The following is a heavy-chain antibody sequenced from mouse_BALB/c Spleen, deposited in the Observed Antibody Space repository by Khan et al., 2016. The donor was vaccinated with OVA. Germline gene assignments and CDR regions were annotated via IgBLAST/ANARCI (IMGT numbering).Heavy chain of an antibody. Sequence: QIQLVQSGPELKKPGETIKISCKASGYTFTNNGMNWVKQAPGKGLKWMGWINTYTGEPTYADDFKGRFAFSLEISASTAYLQFNNLKNEDTATYFCARSMPHYYGSRYFDDWGQGTTLTVSS. D-gene: IGHD1-1*01. CDR3: ARSMPHYYGSRYFDD. J-gene: IGHJ2*01. CDR2: INTYTGEP. V-gene: IGHV9-3-1*01. CDR1: GYTFTNNG.